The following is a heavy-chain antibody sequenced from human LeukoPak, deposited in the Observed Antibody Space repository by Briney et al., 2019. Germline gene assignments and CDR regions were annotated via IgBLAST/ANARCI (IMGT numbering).Heavy chain of an antibody. Sequence: PSETLSLTCAVYGGSFSGYYWSWLRQPPGKGLEWIGEINHSGSTNYNPSLKSRVTISVDTSKNQFSLKLSSVTAADTAVYYCARGLKGYCSSTSCYPYWKSAFDIWGQGTMVTVSS. V-gene: IGHV4-34*01. CDR2: INHSGST. CDR1: GGSFSGYY. J-gene: IGHJ3*02. CDR3: ARGLKGYCSSTSCYPYWKSAFDI. D-gene: IGHD2-2*01.